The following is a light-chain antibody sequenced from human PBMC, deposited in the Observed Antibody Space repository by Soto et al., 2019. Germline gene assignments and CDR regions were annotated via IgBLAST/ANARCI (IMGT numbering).Light chain of an antibody. CDR2: GAS. CDR3: QQYGSSPQT. Sequence: EIVLTQSPGTLSLSPGERATLSCRASQSVSSSFLAWYQHKPGQAPRLLIQGASSRATGIPDRFSGRGSGTDFTLTISRLETEDFAMYYCQQYGSSPQTFGGGTKVEIK. V-gene: IGKV3-20*01. CDR1: QSVSSSF. J-gene: IGKJ4*01.